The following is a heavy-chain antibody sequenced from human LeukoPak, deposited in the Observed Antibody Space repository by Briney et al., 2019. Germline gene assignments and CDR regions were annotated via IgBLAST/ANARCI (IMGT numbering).Heavy chain of an antibody. CDR3: ARGGRGYSGYDYMDY. Sequence: GGSLRLSCAASGFTFSSYGMSWVRQAPGKGLEWVSAISGSGGSTYYADSVKGRFTISRDNSKNTLYLQMNSLRAEDTAVYYCARGGRGYSGYDYMDYWGQGTLVTVSS. J-gene: IGHJ4*02. CDR2: ISGSGGST. D-gene: IGHD5-12*01. V-gene: IGHV3-23*01. CDR1: GFTFSSYG.